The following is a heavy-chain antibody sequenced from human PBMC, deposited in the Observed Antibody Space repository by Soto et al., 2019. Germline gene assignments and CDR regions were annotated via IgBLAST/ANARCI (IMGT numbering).Heavy chain of an antibody. CDR2: ISDDGSNK. Sequence: QVQLVESGGGVVQSGRSLRLSCAASGFTFSSYGIQWVRQAPGKGLEWVALISDDGSNKYYADSVKGRFTTSRDNSKNTLYLQMNSLRPVETAGYYCAKARYEQLWLEDYGLNIWGQGTKVTVSS. V-gene: IGHV3-30*18. CDR3: AKARYEQLWLEDYGLNI. J-gene: IGHJ6*02. CDR1: GFTFSSYG. D-gene: IGHD3-10*01.